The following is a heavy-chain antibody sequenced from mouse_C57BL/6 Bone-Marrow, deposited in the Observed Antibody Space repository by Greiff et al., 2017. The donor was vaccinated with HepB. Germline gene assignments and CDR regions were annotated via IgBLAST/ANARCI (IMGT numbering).Heavy chain of an antibody. D-gene: IGHD1-1*01. J-gene: IGHJ4*01. CDR1: GYTFTSYW. Sequence: QVQLQQSGTELVKPGASVKLSCKASGYTFTSYWMHWVKQRPGQGLEWIGNINPSNGGTNYNEKFKSKATLTVDKSSSTAYMQLSSLTSEDSAVYYCARGVFIYYAMDYWGQGTSVTVSS. CDR2: INPSNGGT. V-gene: IGHV1-53*01. CDR3: ARGVFIYYAMDY.